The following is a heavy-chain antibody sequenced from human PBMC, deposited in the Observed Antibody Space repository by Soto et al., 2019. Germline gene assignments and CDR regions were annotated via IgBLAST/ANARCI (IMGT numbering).Heavy chain of an antibody. D-gene: IGHD5-12*01. CDR3: ARDLGRDGYNYPFDY. CDR1: GFTFSSYA. Sequence: GGSLRLSCAASGFTFSSYAMHWVRQAPGKGLEWVAVISYDGSNKYYADSVKGRFTISRDNSKNTLYLQMNSLRAEDTAVYYCARDLGRDGYNYPFDYWGQGTLVTAPQ. J-gene: IGHJ4*02. CDR2: ISYDGSNK. V-gene: IGHV3-30-3*01.